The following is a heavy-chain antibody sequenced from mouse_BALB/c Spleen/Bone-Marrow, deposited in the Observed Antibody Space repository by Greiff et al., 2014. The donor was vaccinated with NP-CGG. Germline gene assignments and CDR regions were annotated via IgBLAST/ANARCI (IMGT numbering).Heavy chain of an antibody. D-gene: IGHD2-10*02. CDR3: VRKYGKGGDY. J-gene: IGHJ2*01. CDR2: IDPSDSET. V-gene: IGHV1-61*01. CDR1: GYTFTGYW. Sequence: QVPLPQPGAELVRPGASVKSSCKASGYTFTGYWVNWGKQRPGQGPEWIGMIDPSDSETHYNEMFKDKATLTVDKSSSTVYMQFSGLTSEDSAVYYCVRKYGKGGDYWGQGTTLTVSS.